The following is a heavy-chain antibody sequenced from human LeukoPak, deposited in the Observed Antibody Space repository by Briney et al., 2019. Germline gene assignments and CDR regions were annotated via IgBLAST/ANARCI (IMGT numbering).Heavy chain of an antibody. D-gene: IGHD5-24*01. V-gene: IGHV4-59*08. J-gene: IGHJ3*02. CDR2: IYYSGST. CDR1: GGSLSSYY. CDR3: ARQRERWLQKSRPVDAFDI. Sequence: SETLSLTCTVSGGSLSSYYWSWIRQPPGKGLEWIGYIYYSGSTNYNPSLKSRVTISVDTSKNQFSLKLSSVTAADTAVYYCARQRERWLQKSRPVDAFDIWGQGTMVTVSS.